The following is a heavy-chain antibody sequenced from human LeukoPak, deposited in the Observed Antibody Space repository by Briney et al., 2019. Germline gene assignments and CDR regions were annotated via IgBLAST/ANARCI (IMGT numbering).Heavy chain of an antibody. V-gene: IGHV4-30-4*08. CDR2: IYYSGST. Sequence: SQTLSLTCTVSGGSISSGAYYWSWIRQPPGKGLEWIGYIYYSGSTYYNPSLKSRVTISVDTSKNQFSLKLSSVTAADTAVYYCARAGYEYSSSSSDYWGQGTLVTVSS. J-gene: IGHJ4*02. CDR3: ARAGYEYSSSSSDY. D-gene: IGHD6-6*01. CDR1: GGSISSGAYY.